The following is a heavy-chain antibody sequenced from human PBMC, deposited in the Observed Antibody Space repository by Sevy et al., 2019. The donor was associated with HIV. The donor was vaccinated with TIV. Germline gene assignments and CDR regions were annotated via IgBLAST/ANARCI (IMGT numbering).Heavy chain of an antibody. Sequence: GGFLRLSCAASGFTFSSYGMHWVRQAPGKGLEWVAVIWYDGSNKYYADSEKGRFTISRDNSKNTLYLQMNSLRAEDTAVYYCARESCLEWLNDNKIYHYYYYGMDVWGQGTTVTVSS. CDR2: IWYDGSNK. V-gene: IGHV3-33*01. CDR1: GFTFSSYG. J-gene: IGHJ6*02. CDR3: ARESCLEWLNDNKIYHYYYYGMDV. D-gene: IGHD3-3*01.